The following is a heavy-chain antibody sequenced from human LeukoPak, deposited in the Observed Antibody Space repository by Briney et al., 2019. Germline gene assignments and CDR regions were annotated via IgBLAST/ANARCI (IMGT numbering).Heavy chain of an antibody. D-gene: IGHD3-3*01. J-gene: IGHJ6*03. CDR2: ISSTSSYI. CDR3: ALEYTYYMDV. Sequence: GGSLRLSCSASGFTPSSYRMDWVRQAPGKGLEWVSSISSTSSYIYYADSVKGRFTISRDNAKNSLYLQMNSLRAEDTAVYYCALEYTYYMDVWGKGATVTVSS. V-gene: IGHV3-21*01. CDR1: GFTPSSYR.